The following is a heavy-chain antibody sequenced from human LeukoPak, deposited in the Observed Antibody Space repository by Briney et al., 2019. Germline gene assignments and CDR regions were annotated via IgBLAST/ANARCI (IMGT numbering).Heavy chain of an antibody. D-gene: IGHD4-23*01. Sequence: GGSLRLSCAASGFTFSSYGMHWVRQAPGKGLEWVAAIWYDGNNKYYADSVKGRFTLSRDNSKNTLYLQMNSLRAEDTAVYYCARDTNFGGNSLSAYWGQGTLVTVSS. J-gene: IGHJ4*02. CDR1: GFTFSSYG. V-gene: IGHV3-33*01. CDR2: IWYDGNNK. CDR3: ARDTNFGGNSLSAY.